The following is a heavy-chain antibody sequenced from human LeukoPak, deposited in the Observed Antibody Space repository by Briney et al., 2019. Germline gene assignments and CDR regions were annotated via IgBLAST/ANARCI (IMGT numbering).Heavy chain of an antibody. CDR2: ITSTSSYV. CDR3: AELGITMIGGV. V-gene: IGHV3-21*01. CDR1: GFTFSTYN. Sequence: PGGSLRLSCAASGFTFSTYNMNWVRQTPGKGLEWVSSITSTSSYVYYADSVKGRFTISRDNAKNSLYLLMNSLRAEDTAVYYCAELGITMIGGVWGKGTTVTISS. J-gene: IGHJ6*04. D-gene: IGHD3-10*02.